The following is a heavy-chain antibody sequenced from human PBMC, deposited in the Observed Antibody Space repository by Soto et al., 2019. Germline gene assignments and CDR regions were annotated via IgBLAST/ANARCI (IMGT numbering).Heavy chain of an antibody. CDR1: GGTFSSYT. CDR3: ASIGYSGYDSSDY. V-gene: IGHV1-69*02. CDR2: IIPILGIA. Sequence: QVQLVQSGAEVKKPGSSVKVSCKASGGTFSSYTISWVRQAPGQGLEWMGRIIPILGIANYAQKFQGRVKITADKSTSTAYMELSSLRSEETAGYYCASIGYSGYDSSDYWGQGTLVTVSS. J-gene: IGHJ4*02. D-gene: IGHD5-12*01.